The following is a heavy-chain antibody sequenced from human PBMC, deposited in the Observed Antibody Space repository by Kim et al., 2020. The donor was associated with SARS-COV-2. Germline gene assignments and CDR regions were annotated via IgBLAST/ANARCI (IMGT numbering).Heavy chain of an antibody. Sequence: MGRFNISRDKSKNKLDLQMNSLRPEDTAVYYCARAIAVAGTYYYYYGMDVWGQGTTVTVSS. V-gene: IGHV3-30*07. D-gene: IGHD6-19*01. CDR3: ARAIAVAGTYYYYYGMDV. J-gene: IGHJ6*02.